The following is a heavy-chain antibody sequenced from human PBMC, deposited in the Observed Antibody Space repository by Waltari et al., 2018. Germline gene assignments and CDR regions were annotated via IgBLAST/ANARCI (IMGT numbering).Heavy chain of an antibody. CDR2: ISYNGRNT. CDR1: EFTFSSYA. D-gene: IGHD3-22*01. J-gene: IGHJ6*02. Sequence: QVQLVESGGGVVQPGRSLSLSCAASEFTFSSYAIHWVRQAPGKGLDGVAVISYNGRNTYYVDSVKGRFTISRDNSKKMLYLQMNNLRAEDTAVYYCARDYCDRTNCHGMDVWGQGTTVTVSS. V-gene: IGHV3-30*04. CDR3: ARDYCDRTNCHGMDV.